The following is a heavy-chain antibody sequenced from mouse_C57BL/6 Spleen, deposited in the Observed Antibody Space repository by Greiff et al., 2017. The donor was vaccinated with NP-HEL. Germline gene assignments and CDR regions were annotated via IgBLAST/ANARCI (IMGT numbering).Heavy chain of an antibody. CDR3: ARNYGSSLYWYFDV. CDR2: ISSGSSTI. V-gene: IGHV5-17*01. J-gene: IGHJ1*03. CDR1: GFTFSDYG. D-gene: IGHD1-1*01. Sequence: EVKVEESGGGLVKPGGSLKLSCAASGFTFSDYGMHWVRQAPEKGLEWVAYISSGSSTIYYADTVKGRFTISRDNAKNTLFLQMTSLRSEDTAIYYCARNYGSSLYWYFDVWGTGTTVTVSS.